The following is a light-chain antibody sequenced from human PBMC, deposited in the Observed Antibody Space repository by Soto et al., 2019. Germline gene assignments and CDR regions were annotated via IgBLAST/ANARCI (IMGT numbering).Light chain of an antibody. V-gene: IGKV3-20*01. CDR2: GAS. CDR1: QRVTSSY. CDR3: QQHGSSLALT. J-gene: IGKJ4*01. Sequence: DIVLTQSPGTLSFSTGETATLSFRASQRVTSSYLAWYQQKPGQAPRLLIYGASSRATGIPDRLSGSGSGTDFTLTISRLEPEDFAVYYCQQHGSSLALTFGGGTKVDI.